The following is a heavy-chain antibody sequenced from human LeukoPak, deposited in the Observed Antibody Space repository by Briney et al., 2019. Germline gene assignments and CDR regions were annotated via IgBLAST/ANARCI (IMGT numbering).Heavy chain of an antibody. Sequence: ASQTLSLTCTVSGGSISSGGYYWSWIRQHPGKGLEWIGYIYYSGSTYYNPSLKSRVTISVDTSKNQFSLKLSSVTAADTAVYYCARGLLWFGESKLYDYWGQGTLVTVPS. D-gene: IGHD3-10*01. CDR1: GGSISSGGYY. CDR2: IYYSGST. CDR3: ARGLLWFGESKLYDY. J-gene: IGHJ4*02. V-gene: IGHV4-31*03.